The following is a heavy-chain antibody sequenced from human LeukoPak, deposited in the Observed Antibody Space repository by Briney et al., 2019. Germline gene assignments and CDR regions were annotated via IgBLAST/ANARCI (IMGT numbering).Heavy chain of an antibody. CDR3: ARGEFLEWEGAFDI. V-gene: IGHV4-59*01. D-gene: IGHD3-3*01. J-gene: IGHJ3*02. CDR1: GGSISSYY. Sequence: SETLSLTCTVSGGSISSYYWSWIRQPPGKGLEWIGYIYYSGSTNYNPSLKSRVTMSVDTSKNQFSLKLSSVTAADTAVYYCARGEFLEWEGAFDIWGQGTMVTVSS. CDR2: IYYSGST.